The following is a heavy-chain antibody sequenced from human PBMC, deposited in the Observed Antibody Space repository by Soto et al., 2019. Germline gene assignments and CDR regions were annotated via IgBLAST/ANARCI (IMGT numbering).Heavy chain of an antibody. J-gene: IGHJ4*02. CDR2: IYYSGST. D-gene: IGHD1-20*01. Sequence: SETLSLTCTVSGGSISSGDYYWSWIRQPPGKGLEWIGYIYYSGSTYYNPSLKSRVTISVDTSKNQFSLKLSSVTAADTAVYYCAREIYNWNNRAFDYWGQGTLVTVSS. CDR1: GGSISSGDYY. V-gene: IGHV4-30-4*01. CDR3: AREIYNWNNRAFDY.